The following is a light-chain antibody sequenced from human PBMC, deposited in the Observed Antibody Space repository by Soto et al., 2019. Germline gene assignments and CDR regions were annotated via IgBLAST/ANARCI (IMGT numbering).Light chain of an antibody. J-gene: IGKJ4*01. CDR3: QQRSNWPLT. CDR1: QSVSTN. V-gene: IGKV3-11*01. Sequence: EIVLTQSPGTLSLSPGERATLSCRASQSVSTNLAWYQQKPGQAPRLLIHDSSDRATGIPARFSGSGSGTDFTLTISSLEPEDVAVYYCQQRSNWPLTFGGGTKVDIK. CDR2: DSS.